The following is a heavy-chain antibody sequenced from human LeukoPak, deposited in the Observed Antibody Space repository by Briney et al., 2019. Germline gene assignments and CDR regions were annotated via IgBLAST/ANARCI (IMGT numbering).Heavy chain of an antibody. CDR1: GGTFSSYA. CDR2: IIPIFGTA. Sequence: SVKVSCKASGGTFSSYAISWVRQAPGQGLEWMGGIIPIFGTANYAQKFQGRVTMTTDTSTSTAYMELRSLRSDDTAVYYCARASRPWLVPMGFDYWGQGTLVTVSS. J-gene: IGHJ4*02. CDR3: ARASRPWLVPMGFDY. V-gene: IGHV1-69*05. D-gene: IGHD6-19*01.